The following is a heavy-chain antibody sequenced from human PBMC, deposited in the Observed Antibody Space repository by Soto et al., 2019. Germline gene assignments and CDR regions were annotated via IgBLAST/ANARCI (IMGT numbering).Heavy chain of an antibody. CDR1: GGSVSSGSYC. Sequence: SETLSLTCTVSGGSVSSGSYCWSWSRQPPGKGLEWIGYIYYSGSTNYNPSLKSRVTISVDTSKNQFSLKLSSVTAADTAVYYCARDLDSVYGMDVWGQGTTVTVSS. CDR3: ARDLDSVYGMDV. D-gene: IGHD2-21*01. J-gene: IGHJ6*02. V-gene: IGHV4-61*01. CDR2: IYYSGST.